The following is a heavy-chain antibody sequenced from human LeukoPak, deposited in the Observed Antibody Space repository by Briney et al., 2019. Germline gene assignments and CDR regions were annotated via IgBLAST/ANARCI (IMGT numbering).Heavy chain of an antibody. CDR2: VWYDGSNK. D-gene: IGHD2-8*01. CDR1: GVTFSRYC. Sequence: PGGSLRLSCAASGVTFSRYCMHWVRQAPGKGLEWVAVVWYDGSNKYYAESVKGRFTISRDNSKNTLYLQMNNLRAEDTAVYYCAANFDFWGQGTLVTVSS. V-gene: IGHV3-33*01. J-gene: IGHJ4*02. CDR3: AANFDF.